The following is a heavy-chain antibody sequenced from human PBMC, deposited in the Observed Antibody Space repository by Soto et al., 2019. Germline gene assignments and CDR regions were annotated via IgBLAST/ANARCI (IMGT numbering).Heavy chain of an antibody. Sequence: ASVKVSCKASGYTFTSYDINWVRQATGQGLEWMGWMNPHSGNTGYAQKFQGRVTMTRNTSISTAYMELSSLRSEDTAVYYCARARKLGYCSSTSCLRGYWFDPWGQGTLVTVSS. J-gene: IGHJ5*02. CDR1: GYTFTSYD. CDR3: ARARKLGYCSSTSCLRGYWFDP. CDR2: MNPHSGNT. D-gene: IGHD2-2*01. V-gene: IGHV1-8*01.